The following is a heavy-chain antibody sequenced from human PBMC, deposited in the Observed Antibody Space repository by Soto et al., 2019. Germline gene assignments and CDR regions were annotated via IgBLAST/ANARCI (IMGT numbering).Heavy chain of an antibody. D-gene: IGHD3-10*01. J-gene: IGHJ4*02. CDR1: GFTFSSYG. Sequence: GGSLRLSCAASGFTFSSYGMHWVRQAPGKGLEWVAVISYDGSNKYYADSVKGRFTISRDNSKNTLYLQMNSLRAEDTAVYYCAKDTRGGATEQPDYWGQGTLVTVSS. CDR3: AKDTRGGATEQPDY. V-gene: IGHV3-30*18. CDR2: ISYDGSNK.